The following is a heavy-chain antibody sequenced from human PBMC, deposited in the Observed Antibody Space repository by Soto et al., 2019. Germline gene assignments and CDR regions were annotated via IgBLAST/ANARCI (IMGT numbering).Heavy chain of an antibody. Sequence: GESLKISCKGSGYNFPSYWIGWLRQMPGEGLEWMGFIFPGDSHTKYSPSFQGLVTISADRSINTAYLQWSSLKASDTAMYYCATSSLRTFDYWGQGTLVTVSS. CDR2: IFPGDSHT. CDR3: ATSSLRTFDY. D-gene: IGHD1-7*01. J-gene: IGHJ4*02. V-gene: IGHV5-51*01. CDR1: GYNFPSYW.